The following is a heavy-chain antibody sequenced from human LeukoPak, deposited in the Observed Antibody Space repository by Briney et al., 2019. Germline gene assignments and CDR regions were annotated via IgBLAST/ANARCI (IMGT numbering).Heavy chain of an antibody. D-gene: IGHD5-24*01. J-gene: IGHJ4*02. V-gene: IGHV3-23*01. CDR3: AKGDDIGKHPTRAYYFDT. Sequence: GGSLRLSCAASGFTFSRHAMSWVCQAPGKGLERGLTTGLNSVYTHCAESVEGRFSSSRDDAKNTLDLQMDNLRVYDTAVYYCAKGDDIGKHPTRAYYFDTWGQGTLVTVSS. CDR1: GFTFSRHA. CDR2: TGLNSVYT.